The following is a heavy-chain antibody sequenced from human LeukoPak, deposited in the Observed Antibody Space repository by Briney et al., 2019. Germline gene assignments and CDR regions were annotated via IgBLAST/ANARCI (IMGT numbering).Heavy chain of an antibody. Sequence: PSETLSLTCAVSGGSISSSNWWSWVRQPPGKGLEWIGEIYHNGSTNYNPSLKSRVTISVDTSKNQFSLKLSSVTAADTAVYYCARGTGYYGSGSYLSAPDYWGQGTLVTVSS. CDR3: ARGTGYYGSGSYLSAPDY. J-gene: IGHJ4*02. CDR1: GGSISSSNW. CDR2: IYHNGST. V-gene: IGHV4-4*02. D-gene: IGHD3-10*01.